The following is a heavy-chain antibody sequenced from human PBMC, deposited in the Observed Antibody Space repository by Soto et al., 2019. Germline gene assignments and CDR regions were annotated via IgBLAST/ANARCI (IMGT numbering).Heavy chain of an antibody. CDR3: ARDRYSRSGSPQGIAAAGTGSDHWFDP. J-gene: IGHJ5*02. D-gene: IGHD6-13*01. CDR2: INPSGGST. CDR1: GYTFTIYY. Sequence: ASVKVSCKASGYTFTIYYMHWVRQAPGQGLEWMGIINPSGGSTSYAQKFQGRVTMTRDTSTSTVYMELSSLRSEDTAVYYCARDRYSRSGSPQGIAAAGTGSDHWFDPWGQGTLVTVSS. V-gene: IGHV1-46*03.